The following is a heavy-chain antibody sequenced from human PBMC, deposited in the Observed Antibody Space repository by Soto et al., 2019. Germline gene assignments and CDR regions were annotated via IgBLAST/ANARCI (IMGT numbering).Heavy chain of an antibody. CDR2: INPSGGST. D-gene: IGHD3-22*01. V-gene: IGHV1-46*01. CDR3: ARDPTLVVVITSFDY. CDR1: GYTFTSYY. Sequence: PSVKVSCKASGYTFTSYYMHWVRQAPGQGLEWMGIINPSGGSTSYAQKFQGRVTMTRDTSTSTVYMELSSLRSEDTAVYYCARDPTLVVVITSFDYWGQGTLVTVSS. J-gene: IGHJ4*02.